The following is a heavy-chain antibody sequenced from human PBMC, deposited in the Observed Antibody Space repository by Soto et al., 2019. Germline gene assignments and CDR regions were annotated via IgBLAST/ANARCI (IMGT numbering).Heavy chain of an antibody. CDR1: GFTFSSYA. CDR3: ARVNGVYGTYFDY. V-gene: IGHV3-30-3*01. Sequence: QVQLVESGGGVVQPGRSLRLSCAASGFTFSSYAMHWVRQAPGKGLEWVAVISYDGSNKYYADSVKGRFTISRDNSKNTLYLQMNSLRAEDTAVYYSARVNGVYGTYFDYWGQGTLVTVSS. D-gene: IGHD3-10*01. CDR2: ISYDGSNK. J-gene: IGHJ4*02.